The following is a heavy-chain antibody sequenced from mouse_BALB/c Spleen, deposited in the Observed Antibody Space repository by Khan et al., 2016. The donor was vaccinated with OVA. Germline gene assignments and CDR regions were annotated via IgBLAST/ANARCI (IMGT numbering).Heavy chain of an antibody. D-gene: IGHD1-1*01. J-gene: IGHJ2*01. CDR3: ARGGITTGYFDY. CDR2: IYPGDGNT. CDR1: GYTFTSYW. V-gene: IGHV1-87*01. Sequence: VQLQESGTELARPGASVKLSCKASGYTFTSYWMQWVKQRPGQGLEWIGAIYPGDGNTRYTQKIKGKVTLTAEKSSRTSYMQLSSWASEDPAVYYCARGGITTGYFDYWGQGTTLTVSS.